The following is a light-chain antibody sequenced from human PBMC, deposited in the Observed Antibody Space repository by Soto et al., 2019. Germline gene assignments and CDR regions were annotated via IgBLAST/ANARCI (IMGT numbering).Light chain of an antibody. J-gene: IGKJ1*01. CDR1: KSFGSS. V-gene: IGKV3-11*01. Sequence: EFVLTQSPATLSLSQGERATFSSRASKSFGSSLAWYQPKPGQPPRLLIYDASNRATGIPARFSGSGSGTDFTLTISSLEPEDFAVYYCQQRSNWPPTWTFGQGTKVEIK. CDR3: QQRSNWPPTWT. CDR2: DAS.